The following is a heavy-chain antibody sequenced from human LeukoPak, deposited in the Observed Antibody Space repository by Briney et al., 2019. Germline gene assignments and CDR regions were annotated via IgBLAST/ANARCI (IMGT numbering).Heavy chain of an antibody. CDR1: GFTFSSYA. CDR2: ISGSGGST. CDR3: AKDMESLLTHFDY. D-gene: IGHD1-1*01. J-gene: IGHJ4*02. Sequence: PGGSLRLSCAASGFTFSSYAMSWVRQAPGKGLEWVSAISGSGGSTYYADSVKGRFTISRDNYKNTLYLQMNSLRAEDTAVYYCAKDMESLLTHFDYWGQGTLVTVSS. V-gene: IGHV3-23*01.